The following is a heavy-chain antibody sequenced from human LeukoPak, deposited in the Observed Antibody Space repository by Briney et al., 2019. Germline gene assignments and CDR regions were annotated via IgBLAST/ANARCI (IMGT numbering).Heavy chain of an antibody. Sequence: NGNTNYAQKLQGRVTMTTDTSTSTAYMELRSLRSDDTAVYYCARRRMDGDHGGYYYYYMDVWGKGTTVTVSS. J-gene: IGHJ6*03. CDR3: ARRRMDGDHGGYYYYYMDV. V-gene: IGHV1-18*01. D-gene: IGHD4-17*01. CDR2: NGNT.